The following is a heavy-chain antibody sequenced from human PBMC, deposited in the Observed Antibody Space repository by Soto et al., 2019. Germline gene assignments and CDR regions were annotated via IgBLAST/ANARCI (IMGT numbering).Heavy chain of an antibody. D-gene: IGHD3-22*01. Sequence: HPGGSLRLSCAASGFTFSSYAMSWVRQAPGKGLEWVSAISGSGGSTYYADSVKGRFTISRDNSKNTLYLQMNSLRAEDTAVYYCAKSTYYYDSSGYYYFDYWGQGTLVTVSS. CDR2: ISGSGGST. CDR3: AKSTYYYDSSGYYYFDY. J-gene: IGHJ4*02. CDR1: GFTFSSYA. V-gene: IGHV3-23*01.